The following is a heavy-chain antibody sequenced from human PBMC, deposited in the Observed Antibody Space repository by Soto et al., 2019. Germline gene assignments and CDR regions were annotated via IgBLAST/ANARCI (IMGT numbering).Heavy chain of an antibody. J-gene: IGHJ4*02. D-gene: IGHD1-26*01. CDR1: GGSITSNW. CDR2: IYHSGST. CDR3: GGNGYYAIDY. Sequence: SETLSLTCAVSGGSITSNWWSWVRQPPGKGLEWIGEIYHSGSTNYNPSLESRVAISVDKSKNQFSLKLSSVTAADTAVYYCGGNGYYAIDYWGQGSLDTGSS. V-gene: IGHV4-4*02.